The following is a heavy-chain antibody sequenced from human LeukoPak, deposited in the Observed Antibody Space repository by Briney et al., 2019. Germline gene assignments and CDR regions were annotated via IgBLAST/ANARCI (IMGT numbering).Heavy chain of an antibody. D-gene: IGHD4-17*01. CDR2: ISGSGGST. V-gene: IGHV3-23*01. Sequence: GGSLRLSCAASGFTFSSYAMSWVRQAPGKGLEWVSAISGSGGSTYYADSVKGRFTISRDNSKNTLYLQMNSLRAEDTVVYYCAIYGDYTLYYFDYWGQGTLVTVSS. CDR3: AIYGDYTLYYFDY. J-gene: IGHJ4*02. CDR1: GFTFSSYA.